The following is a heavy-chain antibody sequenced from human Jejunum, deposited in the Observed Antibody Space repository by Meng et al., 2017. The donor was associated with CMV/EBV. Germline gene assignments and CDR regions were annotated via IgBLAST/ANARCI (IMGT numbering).Heavy chain of an antibody. CDR1: GFSLEDYW. V-gene: IGHV3-7*04. J-gene: IGHJ4*02. CDR3: TRALDY. Sequence: LKISWVASGFSLEDYWMDWVRQAPGRGLEWVANIRYDGGERYYVNSVEGRFFIYRDNAKNSLYLQMNSLRAEDSAIYYCTRALDYWGQGTLVTVSS. CDR2: IRYDGGER.